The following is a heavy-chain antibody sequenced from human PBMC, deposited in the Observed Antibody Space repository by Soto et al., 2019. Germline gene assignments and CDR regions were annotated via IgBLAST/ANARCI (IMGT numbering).Heavy chain of an antibody. D-gene: IGHD2-2*01. V-gene: IGHV1-8*01. J-gene: IGHJ5*02. CDR1: GYTFTSYD. Sequence: QVQLVQSGAEVKKPGASVKVSCKASGYTFTSYDINWVRQATGQGLEWMGWMNPNSGNTGYAQKFQGRVTTTRNTSISTAYMELSSLRSEDTAVYYCARGYCSSTSCYVDWVDPWGQGTLVTDSS. CDR2: MNPNSGNT. CDR3: ARGYCSSTSCYVDWVDP.